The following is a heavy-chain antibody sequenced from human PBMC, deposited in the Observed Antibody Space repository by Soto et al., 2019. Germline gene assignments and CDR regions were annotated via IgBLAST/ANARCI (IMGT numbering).Heavy chain of an antibody. J-gene: IGHJ6*02. CDR3: ERDSPETRHGMDV. CDR1: GFTVSSNY. Sequence: PGGSLRLSCAASGFTVSSNYMSWVRQAPGKGLEWVSVIYSGGRTYYADSVRGRFTISRDNSKNTLYLQMKSLRAEDTALDYCERDSPETRHGMDVWGQGTTVTVSS. V-gene: IGHV3-53*01. CDR2: IYSGGRT.